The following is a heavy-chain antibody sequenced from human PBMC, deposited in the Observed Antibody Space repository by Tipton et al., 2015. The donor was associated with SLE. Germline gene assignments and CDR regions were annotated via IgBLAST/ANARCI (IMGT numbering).Heavy chain of an antibody. D-gene: IGHD3-10*01. V-gene: IGHV4-59*01. J-gene: IGHJ3*02. Sequence: TLSLTCTVSGGSISSYYWSWIRQPPGKGLEWIGYIYYSGSTNYNPSPKSRVTISVDTSKNQFSLKLSSVTAADTAVYYCASETYYYGSGTRAFDIWGQGTMVTVSS. CDR1: GGSISSYY. CDR2: IYYSGST. CDR3: ASETYYYGSGTRAFDI.